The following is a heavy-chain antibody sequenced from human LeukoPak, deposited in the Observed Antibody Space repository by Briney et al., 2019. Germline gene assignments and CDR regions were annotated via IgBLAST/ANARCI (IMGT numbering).Heavy chain of an antibody. CDR3: ARGPRSSGWYHLSIYYYMDV. Sequence: GASVKVSCKASGGTFTSYDINWVRQATGQGLEWMGWMNPNSGNTGYAQKFQGRVTITRNTSISTAYMELSSLRSEDTAVYYCARGPRSSGWYHLSIYYYMDVWGKGTTVTVSS. CDR1: GGTFTSYD. V-gene: IGHV1-8*03. D-gene: IGHD6-19*01. CDR2: MNPNSGNT. J-gene: IGHJ6*03.